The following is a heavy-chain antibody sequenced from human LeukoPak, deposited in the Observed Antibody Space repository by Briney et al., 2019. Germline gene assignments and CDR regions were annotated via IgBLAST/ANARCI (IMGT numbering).Heavy chain of an antibody. CDR1: GFTFSTYN. J-gene: IGHJ4*02. V-gene: IGHV3-21*01. CDR2: LTSSGSYI. CDR3: ARVIPYSSGWGAPDY. Sequence: GGSLRLSCAASGFTFSTYNMNWVRQAPGKGLEWVSSLTSSGSYIYYADSVKGRFTISRDNAKNSLYLQMNSLRAEDMAVYYCARVIPYSSGWGAPDYWGQGTLVTVSS. D-gene: IGHD6-19*01.